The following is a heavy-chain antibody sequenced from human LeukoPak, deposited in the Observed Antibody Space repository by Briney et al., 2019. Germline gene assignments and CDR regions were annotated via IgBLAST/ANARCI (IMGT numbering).Heavy chain of an antibody. V-gene: IGHV3-30*18. CDR2: ISYDGSNK. CDR1: GFTFSSYG. J-gene: IGHJ4*02. Sequence: GGSLRLSCAASGFTFSSYGMRWVRQAPGKGLEWVAVISYDGSNKYYADSVKGRFTISRDNSKNTLYPQMNSLRAEDTAVYYCAKDITMIVVAPLVGYFDYWGQGTLVTVSS. D-gene: IGHD3-22*01. CDR3: AKDITMIVVAPLVGYFDY.